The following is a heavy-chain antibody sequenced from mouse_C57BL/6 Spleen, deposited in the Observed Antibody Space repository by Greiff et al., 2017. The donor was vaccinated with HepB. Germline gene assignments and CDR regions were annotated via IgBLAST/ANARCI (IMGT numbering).Heavy chain of an antibody. Sequence: QVQLQQSGAELARPGASVKLSCKASGYTFTSYGISWVKQSTGQGLEWIGEIYPRSGNTYYNEKFKGKATLTADKSSSTAYMELSSLTSEDSAVYFCARRPSQITTVADYAMDYWGQGTSVTVSS. CDR1: GYTFTSYG. J-gene: IGHJ4*01. V-gene: IGHV1-81*01. D-gene: IGHD1-1*01. CDR2: IYPRSGNT. CDR3: ARRPSQITTVADYAMDY.